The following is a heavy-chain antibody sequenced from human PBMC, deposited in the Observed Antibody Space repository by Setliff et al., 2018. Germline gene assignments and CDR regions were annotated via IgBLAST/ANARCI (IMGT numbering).Heavy chain of an antibody. CDR2: IYNGGST. V-gene: IGHV3-53*01. CDR3: ARDYNYFDSSGYYPTGAFDF. CDR1: GFTVSSNY. D-gene: IGHD3-22*01. J-gene: IGHJ3*01. Sequence: GGSLRLSCAASGFTVSSNYMSWVRQAPGKGLEWVSVIYNGGSTYYADSVKGRFTISRDNSKNTLYLQMNSLRAEDTAVYYCARDYNYFDSSGYYPTGAFDFWGQGTMVTVS.